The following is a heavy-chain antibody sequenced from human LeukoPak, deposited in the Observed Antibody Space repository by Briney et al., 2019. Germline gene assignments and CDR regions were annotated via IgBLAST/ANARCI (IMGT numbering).Heavy chain of an antibody. J-gene: IGHJ3*02. CDR1: GYTFSSYG. Sequence: ASVKVSCKASGYTFSSYGITWVRQAPGQGLEWMGWISAYNGNINYAQNVQGRVTMTTDTSTSIAYMELRSLRSDDTAVYYCARGSGSLDAFDIWGQGTIVTVSS. V-gene: IGHV1-18*01. CDR3: ARGSGSLDAFDI. CDR2: ISAYNGNI. D-gene: IGHD1-26*01.